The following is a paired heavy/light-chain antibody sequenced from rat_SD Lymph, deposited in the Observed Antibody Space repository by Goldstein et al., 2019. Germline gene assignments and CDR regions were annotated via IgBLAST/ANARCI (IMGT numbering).Light chain of an antibody. CDR1: EDIYSD. Sequence: DIRMTQSPASLSASLGETVNIECLASEDIYSDLAWYQQKPGKSPQLLIYAASRLQDGVPSRFSGSGSGTRYSLKISGMQPEDEADYFCQQSYKYPFTFGSGTKLEIK. J-gene: IGKJ4*01. CDR2: AAS. CDR3: QQSYKYPFT. V-gene: IGKV12S8*01.
Heavy chain of an antibody. J-gene: IGHJ1*01. CDR1: GFTFSNYV. V-gene: IGHV5-25*01. D-gene: IGHD5-1*01. CDR3: AAHEAGSSVWYFDF. Sequence: EGQLVESGGGLVEPGRSLKLSCAASGFTFSNYVMDWVRQAPKKGLEWVASISTGGGNTYYPDSVKGRFTISRDNAKSTLYLQMNSLRSEDTATYYCAAHEAGSSVWYFDFWGPGTMVTVSS. CDR2: ISTGGGNT.